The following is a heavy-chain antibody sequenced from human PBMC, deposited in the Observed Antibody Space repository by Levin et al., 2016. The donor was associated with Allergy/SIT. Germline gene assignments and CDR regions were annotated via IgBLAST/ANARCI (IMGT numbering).Heavy chain of an antibody. CDR3: ANYCSSVSCYSYYYGMDV. CDR2: ISGTGDDA. CDR1: GFTFTNFA. Sequence: GESLKISCAASGFTFTNFAMSWVRQAPGKGLEWVSAISGTGDDAYYADSVKGRFTISRDNSKSTLFLQMNSLRAEDTAVYYCANYCSSVSCYSYYYGMDVWGQGTTVTVSS. J-gene: IGHJ6*02. V-gene: IGHV3-23*01. D-gene: IGHD2-15*01.